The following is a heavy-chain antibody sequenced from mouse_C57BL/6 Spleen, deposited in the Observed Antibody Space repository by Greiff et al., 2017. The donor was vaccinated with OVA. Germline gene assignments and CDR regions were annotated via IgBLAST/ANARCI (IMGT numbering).Heavy chain of an antibody. J-gene: IGHJ3*01. CDR2: ISSGGSYT. CDR1: GFTFSSYG. CDR3: ARQTAQATTWFAY. Sequence: VQLQQSGGDLVKPGGSLKLSCAASGFTFSSYGMSWVRQTPDKRLEWVATISSGGSYTYYPDSVKGRFTISRDNAKNTLYLQMSSLKSEDTAMYYCARQTAQATTWFAYWGQGTLVTVSA. V-gene: IGHV5-6*01. D-gene: IGHD3-2*02.